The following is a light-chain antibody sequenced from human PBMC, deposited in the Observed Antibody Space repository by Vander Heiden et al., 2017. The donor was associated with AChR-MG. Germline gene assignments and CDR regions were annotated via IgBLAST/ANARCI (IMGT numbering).Light chain of an antibody. CDR3: QQYNNWPPMYT. J-gene: IGKJ2*01. CDR2: GAS. CDR1: QSISSN. V-gene: IGKV3-15*01. Sequence: EIVMTQSPATLSVSPGERVTLSCRASQSISSNLAWYQQKPGEAPRLIIYGASTRATGIPGRFTGSGSGTEFTLAISSLQSEDFAVYYCQQYNNWPPMYTFGQGTNLEIK.